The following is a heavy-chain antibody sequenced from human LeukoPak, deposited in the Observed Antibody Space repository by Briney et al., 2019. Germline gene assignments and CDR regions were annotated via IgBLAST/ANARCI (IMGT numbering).Heavy chain of an antibody. CDR3: ARTVIVAYCGGDCYDNFDY. CDR2: IYYSGST. V-gene: IGHV4-39*07. D-gene: IGHD2-21*02. J-gene: IGHJ4*02. Sequence: PSETLSLTCTVSGGSISRSSYYWGWIRQPPGKGLEWIGSIYYSGSTYYNPSLKSRVTISVDTSKNQFSLKLSSVTAADTAVYYCARTVIVAYCGGDCYDNFDYWGQGTLVTVSS. CDR1: GGSISRSSYY.